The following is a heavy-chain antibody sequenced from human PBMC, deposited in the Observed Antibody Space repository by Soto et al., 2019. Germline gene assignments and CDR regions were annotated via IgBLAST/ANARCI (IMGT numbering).Heavy chain of an antibody. Sequence: QEQLQQWGAGLLKPSETLSLTCVVYGGSFSGYYWSWIRQPPGKGLEWIGEINHSGNTNYNPSLKRLLTISLDTSKNQFSLRLNSVTAAGTAVYYCARGPAVTLPWVVVDSRGQGTLVAVSS. CDR2: INHSGNT. V-gene: IGHV4-34*01. D-gene: IGHD4-17*01. CDR3: ARGPAVTLPWVVVDS. CDR1: GGSFSGYY. J-gene: IGHJ4*02.